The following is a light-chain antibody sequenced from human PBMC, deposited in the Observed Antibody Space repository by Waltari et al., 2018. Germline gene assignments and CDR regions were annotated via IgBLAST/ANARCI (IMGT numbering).Light chain of an antibody. CDR2: AAS. Sequence: DIQMTQSPSSLSASVGDRVTITCRASQGISNSLAWYQQKPGKAPKLLLYAASRLESVVPSRVSGSGSGTDYTLTISSLQPEDFATYYCQQYYSTLALTFGGGTKVEIK. CDR3: QQYYSTLALT. J-gene: IGKJ4*01. V-gene: IGKV1-NL1*01. CDR1: QGISNS.